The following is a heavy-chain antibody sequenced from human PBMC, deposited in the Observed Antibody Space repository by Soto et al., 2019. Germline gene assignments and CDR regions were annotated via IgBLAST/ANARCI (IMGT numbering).Heavy chain of an antibody. D-gene: IGHD1-26*01. Sequence: GGSLRLSCAASGFTFSNYAMYWVRQAPGKGLEWASHIGGTGSSPQYTDSVKGRFTISRDNSKNTLYLQMNSLRAEDTAVYYCARDFPLSEYRFSGSYYYNYWGQGTLVTVSS. V-gene: IGHV3-23*01. CDR2: IGGTGSSP. CDR3: ARDFPLSEYRFSGSYYYNY. J-gene: IGHJ4*02. CDR1: GFTFSNYA.